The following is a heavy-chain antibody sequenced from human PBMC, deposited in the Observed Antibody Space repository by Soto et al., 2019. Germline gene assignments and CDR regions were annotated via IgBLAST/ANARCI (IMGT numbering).Heavy chain of an antibody. CDR3: ASDSGSWPLPRTLFYP. Sequence: GGSLRLSCAASGFTFSTYSMNWVRQAPGKGLEWVSYISGSSTTIYYADSVKGRFTISRDNAKNSLYLQMNSLRDEDTAVYYCASDSGSWPLPRTLFYPCGQGTLVTVSS. CDR2: ISGSSTTI. J-gene: IGHJ5*02. V-gene: IGHV3-48*02. CDR1: GFTFSTYS. D-gene: IGHD2-21*01.